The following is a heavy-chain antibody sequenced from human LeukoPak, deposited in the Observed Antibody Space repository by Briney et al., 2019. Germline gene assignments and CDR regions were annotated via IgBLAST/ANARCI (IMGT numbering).Heavy chain of an antibody. J-gene: IGHJ4*02. V-gene: IGHV3-23*01. CDR3: ARDSPMIGEGDFDY. Sequence: PGGSLRLSCAASGFTFSSYAMSWVRQAPGKGLGWVSAISGSGGSTYYADSVKGRFTISRDNSKNTLYLQMNSLRAEDTAVYYCARDSPMIGEGDFDYWGQGTLVTVSS. D-gene: IGHD3-22*01. CDR2: ISGSGGST. CDR1: GFTFSSYA.